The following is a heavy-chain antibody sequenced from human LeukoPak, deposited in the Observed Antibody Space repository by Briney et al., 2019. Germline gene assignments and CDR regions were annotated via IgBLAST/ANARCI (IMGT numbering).Heavy chain of an antibody. V-gene: IGHV4-34*01. CDR1: GGSFGGYY. Sequence: SETLSLTCAVYGGSFGGYYWSWIRQPPGKGLEWIGEINHSGSTNYNPSLKSRVTISVDTSKNQFSLKLSSVTAADTAVYYCARTNGVGYCSSTSCYTVRNYYYYYMDVWGKGTTVTVSS. D-gene: IGHD2-2*02. J-gene: IGHJ6*03. CDR3: ARTNGVGYCSSTSCYTVRNYYYYYMDV. CDR2: INHSGST.